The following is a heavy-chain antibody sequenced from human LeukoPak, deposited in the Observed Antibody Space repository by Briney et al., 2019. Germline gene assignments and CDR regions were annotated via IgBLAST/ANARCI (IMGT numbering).Heavy chain of an antibody. CDR2: ISPSGDIT. CDR3: AKDDAWLRFGE. V-gene: IGHV3-23*01. Sequence: GGSLRLSCAASGFTFSNNGMNWVRQAPGKGLEWVSGISPSGDITYYADSVKGRFTISRDNSKNTLYLEVISLTAEDTAVYYCAKDDAWLRFGEWSQGTLVTVSS. CDR1: GFTFSNNG. D-gene: IGHD3-10*01. J-gene: IGHJ4*02.